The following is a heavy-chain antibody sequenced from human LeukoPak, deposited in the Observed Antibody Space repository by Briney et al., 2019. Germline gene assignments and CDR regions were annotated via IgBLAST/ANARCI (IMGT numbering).Heavy chain of an antibody. CDR3: AREGITGTTVGDEFDY. CDR1: GFTFSIYA. CDR2: IHGSSTFI. Sequence: HPGGSLRLSCAASGFTFSIYAMNWIRRAPGKGLEWVSYIHGSSTFISYADSVKGRFTISRDNAKNSLYLQMNSLRAEDTAVYYCAREGITGTTVGDEFDYWGQGTLVTVSS. J-gene: IGHJ4*02. D-gene: IGHD1-7*01. V-gene: IGHV3-48*04.